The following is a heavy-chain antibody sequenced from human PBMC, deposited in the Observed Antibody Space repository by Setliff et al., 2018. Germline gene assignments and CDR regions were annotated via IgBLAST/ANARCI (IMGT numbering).Heavy chain of an antibody. CDR2: IYYSGST. D-gene: IGHD3-10*01. CDR1: GGSISSYY. Sequence: SETLSFTCTVSGGSISSYYWSWIRQPPGKRLEWIGYIYYSGSTNYNPSLESRVTISVDTSKNQFSLKLSSVTAADTAVYYCARGVVRGVIRFDYWGQGTLVTVSS. J-gene: IGHJ4*02. CDR3: ARGVVRGVIRFDY. V-gene: IGHV4-59*12.